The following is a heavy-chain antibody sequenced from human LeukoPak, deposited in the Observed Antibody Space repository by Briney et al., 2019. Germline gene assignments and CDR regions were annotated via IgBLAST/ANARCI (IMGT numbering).Heavy chain of an antibody. CDR1: GGSISSSSYY. Sequence: SGTLSLTCTVSGGSISSSSYYWGWIRPPPGKGREWSGSIYYSGSTYYNPSLNSQGTISVDTSKNQFSLKLRSVTAADTAVYYCARQVHSTCMIVVVVTPPYLPDFDVWGRGTLVTVSS. J-gene: IGHJ2*01. V-gene: IGHV4-39*01. CDR3: ARQVHSTCMIVVVVTPPYLPDFDV. CDR2: IYYSGST. D-gene: IGHD3-22*01.